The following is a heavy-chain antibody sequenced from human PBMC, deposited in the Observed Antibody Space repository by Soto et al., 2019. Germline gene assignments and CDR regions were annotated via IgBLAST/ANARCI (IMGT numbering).Heavy chain of an antibody. V-gene: IGHV4-4*02. CDR3: AVFSAAPPPCYYGMDV. Sequence: SETLSLTCAVSGASISSSNWWSWVRQPPGKGLEWFGEVYHSGTTKYNPSLNSRVTISGDKPKNQFSLRLSSVTAADTAVYYCAVFSAAPPPCYYGMDVWGQGTTVTVSS. CDR1: GASISSSNW. J-gene: IGHJ6*02. CDR2: VYHSGTT.